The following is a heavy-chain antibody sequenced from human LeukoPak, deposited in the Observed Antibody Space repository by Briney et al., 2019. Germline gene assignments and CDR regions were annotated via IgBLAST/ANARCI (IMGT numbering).Heavy chain of an antibody. J-gene: IGHJ4*02. CDR3: AKSDHRGDGFNYDY. V-gene: IGHV3-43*01. CDR1: GVTFDDHT. D-gene: IGHD5-24*01. CDR2: ISWDGGVT. Sequence: GGSLRLSCAASGVTFDDHTMHWVRQAPGKGREWVSLISWDGGVTKYVGSVKGRFTISRDNSKNSLYLQMNSLRTEDTALYYCAKSDHRGDGFNYDYWGQGTLVTVSS.